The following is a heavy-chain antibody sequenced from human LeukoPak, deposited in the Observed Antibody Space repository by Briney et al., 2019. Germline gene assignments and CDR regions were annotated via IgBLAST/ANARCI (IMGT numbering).Heavy chain of an antibody. D-gene: IGHD2-2*02. CDR2: INHSGST. V-gene: IGHV4-34*01. J-gene: IGHJ5*02. CDR3: ARGACSSTSCYTGIRFDP. CDR1: GGSFSGYY. Sequence: SETLSLTCAVYGGSFSGYYWSWIRQPPGKGLEWIGEINHSGSTNYNPSLKSRVTISVDTSKNQFSLKLSSVTAADTAVYYCARGACSSTSCYTGIRFDPWGQGTLVTVSS.